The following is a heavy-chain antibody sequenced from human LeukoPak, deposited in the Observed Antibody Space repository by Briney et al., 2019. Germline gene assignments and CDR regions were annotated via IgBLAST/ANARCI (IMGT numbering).Heavy chain of an antibody. J-gene: IGHJ5*02. CDR1: GYTFTGYY. V-gene: IGHV1-2*02. CDR2: INPNSGGT. Sequence: ASMKVSCKASGYTFTGYYMHWVRQAPGQGLEWMGWINPNSGGTNYAQKFQGRVTMTRDTSISTAYMELSRLRSDDTAVYYCARPFRYCSGGSCSHFSAWGQGTLVTVSS. D-gene: IGHD2-15*01. CDR3: ARPFRYCSGGSCSHFSA.